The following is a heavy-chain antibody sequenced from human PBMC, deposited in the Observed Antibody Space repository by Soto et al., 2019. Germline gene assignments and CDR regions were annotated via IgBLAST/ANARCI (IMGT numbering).Heavy chain of an antibody. V-gene: IGHV3-33*01. D-gene: IGHD3-9*01. J-gene: IGHJ6*02. CDR3: ARDRRERERLGNNYSYGMDV. CDR1: GFTFSSYG. Sequence: WGSLRLSCAASGFTFSSYGVHWVRQPPGNGLEWVAVIWYDGSNNYYADSVKGRFTISRDNSKNTLYLQMNSLRAEDTAVYYCARDRRERERLGNNYSYGMDVCGQGTTGSVSS. CDR2: IWYDGSNN.